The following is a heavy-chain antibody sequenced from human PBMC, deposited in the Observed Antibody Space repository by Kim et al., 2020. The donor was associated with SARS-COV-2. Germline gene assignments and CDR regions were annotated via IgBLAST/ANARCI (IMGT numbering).Heavy chain of an antibody. V-gene: IGHV3-15*01. CDR1: GFTFNNAW. CDR2: IKTNTNGGPT. CDR3: AADLANDIYPLDY. Sequence: GGSLRLSCAASGFTFNNAWMSWVRQAPGKGLEWVGLIKTNTNGGPTYYAAPVNGRFTISSDDSKTTLYLQMNSLITEDTAVYYCAADLANDIYPLDYWGQGTLVTVSS. J-gene: IGHJ4*02.